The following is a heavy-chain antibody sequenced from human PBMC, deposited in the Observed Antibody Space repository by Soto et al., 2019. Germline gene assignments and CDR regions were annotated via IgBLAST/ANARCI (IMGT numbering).Heavy chain of an antibody. Sequence: WVSQSLSNVGCRYHFKISAIGGVCQTPGKGLEWVSGISDSGHTYYADSVMGRFTISRDNSENTLYLQMTALRAEDTATYFCEKDRLWFGRATEDYWGQGILVTVS. V-gene: IGHV3-23*01. CDR1: RYHFKISA. J-gene: IGHJ4*02. CDR2: ISDSGHT. D-gene: IGHD3-10*01. CDR3: EKDRLWFGRATEDY.